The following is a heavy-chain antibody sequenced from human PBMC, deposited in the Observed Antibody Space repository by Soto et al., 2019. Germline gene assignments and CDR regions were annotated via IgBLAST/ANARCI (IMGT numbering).Heavy chain of an antibody. J-gene: IGHJ5*02. CDR3: ARQAVAGRKYNWFDP. CDR1: GGSISSYY. CDR2: IYYSGST. D-gene: IGHD6-19*01. Sequence: QVQLQESGPGLVKPSETLSLTCTVSGGSISSYYWSWIRQPPGKGLEWIGYIYYSGSTNYNPSLKILVTISVDTSKNQFSLKLSSVTAADTAVYYCARQAVAGRKYNWFDPWGQGTLVTVSS. V-gene: IGHV4-59*08.